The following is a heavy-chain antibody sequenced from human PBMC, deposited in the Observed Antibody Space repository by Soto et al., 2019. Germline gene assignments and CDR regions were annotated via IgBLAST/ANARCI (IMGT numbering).Heavy chain of an antibody. J-gene: IGHJ3*02. CDR2: IIPIFGTA. D-gene: IGHD4-17*01. CDR3: ARQSDTNYGDYVVGYAFDI. CDR1: GGTFSRYA. Sequence: SVKVSCKASGGTFSRYAIIWVRQAPGQGLEWMGGIIPIFGTANYAQKFQGRVTITADESTSTAYMELSSLRSEDTAVYYCARQSDTNYGDYVVGYAFDIWGQGTMVTVSS. V-gene: IGHV1-69*13.